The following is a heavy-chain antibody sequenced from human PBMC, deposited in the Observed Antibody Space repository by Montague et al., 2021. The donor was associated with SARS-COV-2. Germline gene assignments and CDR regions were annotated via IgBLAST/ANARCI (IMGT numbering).Heavy chain of an antibody. CDR1: GGSFSTYS. D-gene: IGHD2-15*01. V-gene: IGHV4-34*01. CDR3: SRLGDGVVPSPILGVGPYYSSYHMDV. CDR2: IHHGGST. J-gene: IGHJ6*03. Sequence: SDTLSLTCAVHGGSFSTYSWNWIRQHPGKGLEWIGEIHHGGSTNYNPSLKSRVTISADTSKNQFSLKLTSVAAANTAVYYCSRLGDGVVPSPILGVGPYYSSYHMDVWGKGTTVTVSS.